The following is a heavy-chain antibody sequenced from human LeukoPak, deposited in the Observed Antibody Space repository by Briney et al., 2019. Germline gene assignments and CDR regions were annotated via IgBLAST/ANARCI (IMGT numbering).Heavy chain of an antibody. D-gene: IGHD7-27*01. J-gene: IGHJ4*02. CDR1: GYIFTSYY. V-gene: IGHV1-46*01. CDR3: ARRAGDHYYFDY. Sequence: ASVKVPCKASGYIFTSYYMHWVRQAPGQGLQWMGIINPSGGTTNYAQKFQGRVTMTRDTSTSTVYMELSSLRSEDTAVYYCARRAGDHYYFDYWGQGTLVTVSS. CDR2: INPSGGTT.